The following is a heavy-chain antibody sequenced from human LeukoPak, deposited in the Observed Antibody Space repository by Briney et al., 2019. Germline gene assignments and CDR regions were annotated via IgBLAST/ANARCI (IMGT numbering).Heavy chain of an antibody. Sequence: PGGSLRLSXAASGFTFSSYAMSWVRQAPGKGLEWVSAISGSGGSTYYADSVKGRFTISRDNSKNTLYLQMNSLRAEDTAVYYCAARPGWDYYDSSGYYFDYWGQGTLVTVSS. CDR2: ISGSGGST. CDR1: GFTFSSYA. J-gene: IGHJ4*02. V-gene: IGHV3-23*01. CDR3: AARPGWDYYDSSGYYFDY. D-gene: IGHD3-22*01.